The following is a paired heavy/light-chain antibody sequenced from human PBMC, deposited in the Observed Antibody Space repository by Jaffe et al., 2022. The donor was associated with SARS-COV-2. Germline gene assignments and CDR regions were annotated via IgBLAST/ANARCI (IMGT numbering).Light chain of an antibody. CDR2: AAS. CDR3: QKYNSAPFT. CDR1: QGISNY. J-gene: IGKJ3*01. V-gene: IGKV1-27*01. Sequence: DIQMTQSPSSLSASVGDRVTITCRASQGISNYLAWYQQKPGKVPKLLIYAASTLQSGVPSRFSGSGSGTDFTLTISSLQPEDVATYYCQKYNSAPFTFGPGTKVDIK.
Heavy chain of an antibody. J-gene: IGHJ3*02. D-gene: IGHD3-22*01. CDR2: IVVGSGNT. Sequence: QMQLVQSGPEVKKPGTSVKVSCKASGFTFTSSAMQWVRQARGQRLEWIGWIVVGSGNTNYAQKFQERVTITRDMSTSTAYMELSSLRSEDTAVYYCAAPSIDSSGYFFSDAFDIWGQGTMVTVSS. CDR1: GFTFTSSA. V-gene: IGHV1-58*02. CDR3: AAPSIDSSGYFFSDAFDI.